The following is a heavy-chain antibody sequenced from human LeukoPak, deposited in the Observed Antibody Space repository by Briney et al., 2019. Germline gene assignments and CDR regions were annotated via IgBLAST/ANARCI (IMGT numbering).Heavy chain of an antibody. Sequence: PGGSLRLSCAISGFTFSSYGMNWVRQAPGKGLEWVSYISSRSSTMSYADSVKGRFSISRDNGKNSLYLQMNSLRVEDTAVYRCARVSGSYQSPSDYWGQGTLVTVSS. J-gene: IGHJ4*02. CDR2: ISSRSSTM. CDR3: ARVSGSYQSPSDY. V-gene: IGHV3-48*01. CDR1: GFTFSSYG. D-gene: IGHD1-26*01.